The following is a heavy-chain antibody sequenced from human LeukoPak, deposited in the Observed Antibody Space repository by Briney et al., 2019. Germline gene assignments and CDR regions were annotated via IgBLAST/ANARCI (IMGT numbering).Heavy chain of an antibody. CDR2: ISGSGGST. CDR1: GFTFSSYA. J-gene: IGHJ2*01. Sequence: GGSLRLSCAASGFTFSSYAMSWVRQAPGKGLEWVSAISGSGGSTYYADSVKGRFTISRDNSKNTLYLQMNSLRAEDTAVYYCAKDGGYYGSGSYDWYFDLWGRGTLVTASS. V-gene: IGHV3-23*01. CDR3: AKDGGYYGSGSYDWYFDL. D-gene: IGHD3-10*01.